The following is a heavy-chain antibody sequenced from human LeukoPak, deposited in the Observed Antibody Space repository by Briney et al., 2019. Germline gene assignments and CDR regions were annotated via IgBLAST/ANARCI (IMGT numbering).Heavy chain of an antibody. V-gene: IGHV3-48*01. Sequence: GGSLRLSCAASGFTFSSYSMNWVRQAPGKGLEWVSYISSSSSTIYYADSVKGRFTISRDNAKNSLYLQMNSLRAEDTAVYYCARESYDSSGSIDYWGQGTLVTVSS. D-gene: IGHD3-22*01. J-gene: IGHJ4*02. CDR3: ARESYDSSGSIDY. CDR1: GFTFSSYS. CDR2: ISSSSSTI.